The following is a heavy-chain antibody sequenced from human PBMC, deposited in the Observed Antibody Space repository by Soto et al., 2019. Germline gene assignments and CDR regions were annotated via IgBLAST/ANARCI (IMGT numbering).Heavy chain of an antibody. V-gene: IGHV3-23*01. Sequence: DVQLLESGGGLVQPGGSLRLSCAASGITISNYPMSWVRQAPGKGLYWVSGISGSGDRTYYADSAKGRFTISKDISRNSLSLQVDSLGVEDTAVYFCVKDAGSYPTTAPHRGQGALVTVSS. CDR1: GITISNYP. CDR3: VKDAGSYPTTAPH. J-gene: IGHJ4*02. D-gene: IGHD3-16*02. CDR2: ISGSGDRT.